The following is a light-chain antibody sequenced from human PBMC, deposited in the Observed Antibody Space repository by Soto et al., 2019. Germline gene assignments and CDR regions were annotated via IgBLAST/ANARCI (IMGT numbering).Light chain of an antibody. CDR1: SSDIGLNNY. Sequence: QSVPTQPASVSGSPGQSITISCTGTSSDIGLNNYVSWYQQHPGKAPALIIYAVTYRSSGVSSRFSGSKSGDTASLTISRLRTEDEADYYCTSHSVSRVGVFGGVTKLTFL. CDR3: TSHSVSRVGV. V-gene: IGLV2-14*03. J-gene: IGLJ2*01. CDR2: AVT.